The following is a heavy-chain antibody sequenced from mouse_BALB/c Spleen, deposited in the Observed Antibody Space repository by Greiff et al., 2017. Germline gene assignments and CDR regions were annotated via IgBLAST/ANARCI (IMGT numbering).Heavy chain of an antibody. Sequence: VQLQQSGPQLVRPGASVKISCKASGYSFTSYWMHWVKQRPGQGLEWIGMIDPSDSETRLNQKFKDKATLTVDKSSSTAYMQLSSPTSEDSAVYYCARGMITTYYAMDYWGQGTSVTVSS. V-gene: IGHV1S127*01. CDR2: IDPSDSET. J-gene: IGHJ4*01. CDR1: GYSFTSYW. D-gene: IGHD2-4*01. CDR3: ARGMITTYYAMDY.